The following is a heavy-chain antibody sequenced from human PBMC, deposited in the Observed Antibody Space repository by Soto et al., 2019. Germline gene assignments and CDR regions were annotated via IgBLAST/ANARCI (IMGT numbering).Heavy chain of an antibody. CDR2: IYYSGST. J-gene: IGHJ4*02. CDR3: AREFGNYGGNSLGY. D-gene: IGHD4-17*01. Sequence: ETLSLTCTVSGGSISSYYWSWIRQPPGKGLEWIGYIYYSGSTNYNPSLKSRVTISVDTSKNQFSLKLSSVAAADTAVYYCAREFGNYGGNSLGYWGQGALVTVSS. CDR1: GGSISSYY. V-gene: IGHV4-59*01.